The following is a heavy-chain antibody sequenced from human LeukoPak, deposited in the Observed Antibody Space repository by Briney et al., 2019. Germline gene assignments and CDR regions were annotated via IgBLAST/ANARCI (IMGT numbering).Heavy chain of an antibody. J-gene: IGHJ4*02. CDR3: ARESPGGFRYCSGGSCYQRRGYFDY. CDR2: IYSGGST. D-gene: IGHD2-15*01. Sequence: GGSLRLSCAASGFTVSSNYMSWVRQAPGKGLEWVSVIYSGGSTYYADSVKGRFTISRDNSKNTLYLQMNSLRAEDTAVYYCARESPGGFRYCSGGSCYQRRGYFDYWGQGTLVTVSS. CDR1: GFTVSSNY. V-gene: IGHV3-53*01.